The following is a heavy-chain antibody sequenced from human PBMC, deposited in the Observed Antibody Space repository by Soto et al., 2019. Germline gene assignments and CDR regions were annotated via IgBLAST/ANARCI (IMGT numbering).Heavy chain of an antibody. V-gene: IGHV4-4*07. CDR3: ARDLPYYYDSSGYYRDAFDI. CDR2: IYTSGST. CDR1: GGSISRYY. Sequence: SETLSLTCTVSGGSISRYYWSWIRQPAGKGLEWIGRIYTSGSTNYNPSLKSRVTMSVDTSENQFSLKLSSVTAADTAVYYCARDLPYYYDSSGYYRDAFDIWGQGTMVTVSS. J-gene: IGHJ3*02. D-gene: IGHD3-22*01.